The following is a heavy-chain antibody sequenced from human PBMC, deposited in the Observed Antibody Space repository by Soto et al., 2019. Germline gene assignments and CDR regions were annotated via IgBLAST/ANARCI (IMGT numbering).Heavy chain of an antibody. CDR3: ARDRYYDSSGPFDY. J-gene: IGHJ4*02. Sequence: SETLSFTCTVSGGSVSSGSYYWSWIRQPPGKGLEWIGYIYYSGSTNYNPSLKSRVTILVDTSKNQFSLKLSSVTAADTAVYYCARDRYYDSSGPFDYWGQGTLVTV. CDR2: IYYSGST. D-gene: IGHD3-22*01. V-gene: IGHV4-61*01. CDR1: GGSVSSGSYY.